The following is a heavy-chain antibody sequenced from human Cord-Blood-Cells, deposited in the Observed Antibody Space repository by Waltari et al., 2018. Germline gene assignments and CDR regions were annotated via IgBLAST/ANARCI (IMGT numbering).Heavy chain of an antibody. CDR1: GYTFTSYD. CDR2: MNPNSGNT. J-gene: IGHJ4*02. Sequence: VQLVQSGAEVKKPGASVKVSCKTSGYTFTSYDINWLRQATGQGLEWMGWMNPNSGNTGYAKKFQGRVTMTRNTSISTAYMELSSLRSEDTAVYYCARGLRSSSGYYYFDYWGQGTLVTVSS. V-gene: IGHV1-8*01. CDR3: ARGLRSSSGYYYFDY. D-gene: IGHD6-6*01.